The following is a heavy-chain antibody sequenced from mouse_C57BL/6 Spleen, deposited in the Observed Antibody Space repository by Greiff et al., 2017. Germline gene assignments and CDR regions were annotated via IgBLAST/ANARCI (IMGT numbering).Heavy chain of an antibody. V-gene: IGHV1-80*01. CDR3: ARRDDYGDSDV. J-gene: IGHJ1*03. Sequence: VQLQESGAELVKPGASVKISCKASGYAFSSYWMNWVKQRPGKGLEWIGQIYPGDGDTNYNGKFKGKATLTADKSSSTAYMQLSSLTSEDSAVYFCARRDDYGDSDVWGTGTTVTVSS. CDR2: IYPGDGDT. CDR1: GYAFSSYW. D-gene: IGHD2-4*01.